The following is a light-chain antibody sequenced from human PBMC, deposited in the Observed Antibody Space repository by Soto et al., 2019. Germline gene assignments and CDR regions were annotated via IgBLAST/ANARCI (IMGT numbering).Light chain of an antibody. Sequence: QSALTQPASVSGSHGRSITISCTGTSGDIGSYNRVSWYQQHPGKAPKLIIYEVTDRPSGVSNRFSGSKSGNTASLTISGLQAEDEAEYYCSSYTNINTRACVFGTGTNLTVL. CDR3: SSYTNINTRACV. CDR1: SGDIGSYNR. V-gene: IGLV2-14*01. J-gene: IGLJ1*01. CDR2: EVT.